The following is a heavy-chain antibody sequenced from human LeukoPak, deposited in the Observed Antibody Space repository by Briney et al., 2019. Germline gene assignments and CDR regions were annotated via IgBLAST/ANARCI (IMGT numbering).Heavy chain of an antibody. D-gene: IGHD3-10*01. CDR1: GFTFSDYH. V-gene: IGHV3-11*04. CDR3: ARSSKRFCFEY. Sequence: GGSLRLSCAASGFTFSDYHMSWIRQAPGKGLEWVSYISSSGSTIYYADSVKGRFTISRDNAKKSLYLQMNSLRAEDTAVYYCARSSKRFCFEYWGQGTLVTVSS. J-gene: IGHJ4*02. CDR2: ISSSGSTI.